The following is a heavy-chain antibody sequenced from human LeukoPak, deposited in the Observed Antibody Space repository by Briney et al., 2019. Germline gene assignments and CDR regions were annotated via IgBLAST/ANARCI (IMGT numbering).Heavy chain of an antibody. CDR1: GFTVSSNY. CDR2: IYSGGST. D-gene: IGHD3-10*01. V-gene: IGHV3-66*01. Sequence: GGSLRLSCAASGFTVSSNYMSWVRQAPGKGLKWASVIYSGGSTYYADSVKGRFTISRDNSKNSLYLQMNSLRAEDTAVYYCARGISAVAMVRGVISDYWGQGTLVTVSS. CDR3: ARGISAVAMVRGVISDY. J-gene: IGHJ4*02.